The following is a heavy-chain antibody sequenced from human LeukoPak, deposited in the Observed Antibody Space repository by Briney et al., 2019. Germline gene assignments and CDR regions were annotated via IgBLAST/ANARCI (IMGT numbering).Heavy chain of an antibody. CDR2: IKSKTDGGTT. V-gene: IGHV3-15*01. CDR3: TSQQLVFDY. CDR1: GFTFSNDW. Sequence: GGSLTLSCAASGFTFSNDWMSWVRQAPGKGLEWVGRIKSKTDGGTTDYAAPVKGRFTISRYDSKNTLYLQMNSLKTEDTAVYYCTSQQLVFDYWGQGTLVTVSS. J-gene: IGHJ4*02. D-gene: IGHD6-13*01.